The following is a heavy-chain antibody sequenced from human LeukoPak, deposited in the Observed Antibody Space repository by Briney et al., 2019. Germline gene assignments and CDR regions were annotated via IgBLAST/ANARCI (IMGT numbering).Heavy chain of an antibody. Sequence: GGSLRLSCAASGFTFSSYAMSWVRQAPGKGLEWVSAISGSGGSTYYADSVKGRFTISRDNAKNSLYLQMNSLRAEDTAVYYCARDSVVVPAASLIFDYWGQGTLVTVSS. CDR2: ISGSGGST. J-gene: IGHJ4*02. V-gene: IGHV3-23*01. CDR1: GFTFSSYA. CDR3: ARDSVVVPAASLIFDY. D-gene: IGHD2-2*01.